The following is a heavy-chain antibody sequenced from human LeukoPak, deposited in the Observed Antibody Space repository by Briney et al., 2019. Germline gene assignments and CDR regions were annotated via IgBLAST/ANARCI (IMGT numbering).Heavy chain of an antibody. CDR3: VRVGSSNWYA. J-gene: IGHJ5*02. V-gene: IGHV3-48*04. D-gene: IGHD6-13*01. CDR2: ISGSSSTI. Sequence: PGGPLRLSCGASGFTFNNYSMNWVRQAPGKGLEWVSYISGSSSTIYYADSVKGRFTISRDNAKNSLYLQMNNLRAEDTAVYYCVRVGSSNWYAWGQGTLVTVSS. CDR1: GFTFNNYS.